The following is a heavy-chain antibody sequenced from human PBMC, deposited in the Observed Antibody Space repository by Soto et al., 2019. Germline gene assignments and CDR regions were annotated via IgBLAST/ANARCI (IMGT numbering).Heavy chain of an antibody. Sequence: QVQLVESGGGVVQPGRSLRLSCAASGFTFNNYAMHWVRQATGKGLEWVALISYDGSNKYYADSVKGRFTITRDNSKNLLYLQMNSRRAEDTAVYYCARDPLWGTAMVLWYFDLWGRGTLVTVSS. CDR1: GFTFNNYA. V-gene: IGHV3-30-3*01. CDR3: ARDPLWGTAMVLWYFDL. J-gene: IGHJ2*01. CDR2: ISYDGSNK. D-gene: IGHD5-18*01.